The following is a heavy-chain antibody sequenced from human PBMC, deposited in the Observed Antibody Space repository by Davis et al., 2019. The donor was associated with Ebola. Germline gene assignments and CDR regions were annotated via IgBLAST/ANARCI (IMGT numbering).Heavy chain of an antibody. V-gene: IGHV3-7*01. CDR1: GFTFSNYW. CDR3: MGGRGWLPEY. J-gene: IGHJ4*02. D-gene: IGHD5-12*01. CDR2: ISQDGSDI. Sequence: PGGSLRLSCAASGFTFSNYWMNWVRQAPGKGLDWVAIISQDGSDIRYVDSVKGRLTISRDNARNSLYLQMNSLRVEDTAVYYCMGGRGWLPEYWGQGTLVSVSS.